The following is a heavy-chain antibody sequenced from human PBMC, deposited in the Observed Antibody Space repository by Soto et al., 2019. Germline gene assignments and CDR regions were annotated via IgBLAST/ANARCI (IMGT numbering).Heavy chain of an antibody. D-gene: IGHD5-18*01. J-gene: IGHJ6*02. CDR3: ARGDSLRDYYYYGMDV. CDR1: GYTFTGYY. V-gene: IGHV1-2*02. Sequence: ASVKVSCKASGYTFTGYYMHWVRQAPGRGLEWMGWINPNSGGTNYAQKFQGRVTMTRDTSISTAYMELSRLRSDDTAVYYCARGDSLRDYYYYGMDVWGQGTTVTVSS. CDR2: INPNSGGT.